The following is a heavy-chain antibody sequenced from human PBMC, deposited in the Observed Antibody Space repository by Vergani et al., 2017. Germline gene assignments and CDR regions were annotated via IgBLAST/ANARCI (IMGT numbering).Heavy chain of an antibody. J-gene: IGHJ6*03. D-gene: IGHD6-13*01. CDR3: ARVRGRGVSWYRYYYYYMDV. Sequence: EVQLVESGGGLVKPGGSLRLSCAASGFTFSSYSMNWVRQAPGKGLEWVSSISSSSSYIDYADSVKGRFTISRDNAKNSLYLQMNSLRAEDTAVYYCARVRGRGVSWYRYYYYYMDVWGKGTTVTVSS. V-gene: IGHV3-21*01. CDR2: ISSSSSYI. CDR1: GFTFSSYS.